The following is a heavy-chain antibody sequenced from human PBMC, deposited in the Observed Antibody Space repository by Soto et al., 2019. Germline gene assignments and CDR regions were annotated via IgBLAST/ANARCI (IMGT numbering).Heavy chain of an antibody. Sequence: PGGSLRLSCAASGFEFRNYAIHWVRQAPGEGLEWLAVIWFDGSKEYCADSVKGRFTISRDNSKNTVFLHMNSLTADDSGVFYCARAHSMMLLDRFDPWGHGTLVTVSS. V-gene: IGHV3-33*01. J-gene: IGHJ5*02. CDR3: ARAHSMMLLDRFDP. D-gene: IGHD3-16*01. CDR2: IWFDGSKE. CDR1: GFEFRNYA.